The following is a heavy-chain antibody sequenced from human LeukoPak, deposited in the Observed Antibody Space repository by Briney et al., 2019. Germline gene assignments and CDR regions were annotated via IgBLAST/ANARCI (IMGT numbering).Heavy chain of an antibody. CDR1: GFTFNTYA. CDR2: ISGSGDST. J-gene: IGHJ4*02. D-gene: IGHD3-22*01. V-gene: IGHV3-23*01. CDR3: ARGSTYYDSSGQVPFDY. Sequence: GALRLSCVASGFTFNTYAMNWVRQAPGKGLEWVSDISGSGDSTYYADSVKGRFTISRDNSKNTLYLQMNSLRAEDTAVYYCARGSTYYDSSGQVPFDYWGQGTLVTVSS.